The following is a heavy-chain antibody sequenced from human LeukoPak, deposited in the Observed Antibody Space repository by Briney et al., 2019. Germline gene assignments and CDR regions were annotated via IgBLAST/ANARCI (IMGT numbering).Heavy chain of an antibody. CDR2: INPSGGST. CDR3: ARDGRTTAVGATTFDY. J-gene: IGHJ4*02. D-gene: IGHD1-26*01. CDR1: GYTFTSYD. Sequence: GASVKVSCKASGYTFTSYDMHWVRQAPGQGLEWMGIINPSGGSTSYAQKFQGRVTMTRDTSTSTVYMELSSLRSEDTAVYYCARDGRTTAVGATTFDYWGQGTLVTVSS. V-gene: IGHV1-46*01.